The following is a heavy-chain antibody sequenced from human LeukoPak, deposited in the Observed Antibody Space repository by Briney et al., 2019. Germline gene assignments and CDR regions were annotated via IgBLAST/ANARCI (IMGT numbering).Heavy chain of an antibody. J-gene: IGHJ4*02. CDR3: ARDVCSGVSCFDC. CDR1: GFSFITYG. Sequence: GGSLRHSCATSGFSFITYGFHWVRQAPGKGLEWVALIWYDGSKTYYPDSVKGRFTISKDNSKNTLYLQMNSLRADDTAVYYCARDVCSGVSCFDCWGQGTLATVSS. V-gene: IGHV3-33*01. CDR2: IWYDGSKT. D-gene: IGHD2-15*01.